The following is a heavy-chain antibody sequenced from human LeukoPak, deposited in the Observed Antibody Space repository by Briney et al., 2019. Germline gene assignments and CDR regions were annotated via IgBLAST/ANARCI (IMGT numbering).Heavy chain of an antibody. J-gene: IGHJ4*02. CDR2: IYYSGST. D-gene: IGHD1-14*01. Sequence: PSETLSLTCTVSGGSISSYYWSWIRQPPGKGLEWIGYIYYSGSTNYNPSLKSRVTISVDTSKNQFSLKVTSVTAADTAVYYCAREGRYQFHYWGQGSLVTVYS. CDR1: GGSISSYY. V-gene: IGHV4-59*12. CDR3: AREGRYQFHY.